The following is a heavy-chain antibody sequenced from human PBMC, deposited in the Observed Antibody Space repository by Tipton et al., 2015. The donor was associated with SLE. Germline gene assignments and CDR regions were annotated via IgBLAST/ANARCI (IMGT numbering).Heavy chain of an antibody. CDR1: GYRFTTYW. Sequence: QLVQSGVEVKKPRESLKISCMGSGYRFTTYWIGWLRLMSEKGLEWMGIIYPGDSDTKYSPSFQGQVTISTDKSISTAYLQWSSLKASDTAMYYCARPSKYCSSTSCYNAFDIWGQGTMVTVSS. D-gene: IGHD2-2*02. CDR3: ARPSKYCSSTSCYNAFDI. J-gene: IGHJ3*02. CDR2: IYPGDSDT. V-gene: IGHV5-51*03.